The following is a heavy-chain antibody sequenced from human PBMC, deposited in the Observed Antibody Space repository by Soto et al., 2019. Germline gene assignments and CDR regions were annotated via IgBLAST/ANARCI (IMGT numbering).Heavy chain of an antibody. CDR3: ARDWKGAEGFDP. Sequence: QVQLVQSGAEVKKHGASVKVSCKASGYTFSTYGFSWVRQAPGQGLEWMGWIGADNGDTNYAQNFQGRVTMTTDTSTTTSYMGLRSLTSDDTAVYFCARDWKGAEGFDPWGQGTLVTVSS. D-gene: IGHD1-1*01. CDR2: IGADNGDT. V-gene: IGHV1-18*01. CDR1: GYTFSTYG. J-gene: IGHJ5*02.